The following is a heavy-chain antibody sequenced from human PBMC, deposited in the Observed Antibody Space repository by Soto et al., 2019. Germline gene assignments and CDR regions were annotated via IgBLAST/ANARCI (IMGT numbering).Heavy chain of an antibody. Sequence: VQLVESGGGVVQPGRSLRLSCAASGFTFSSYGMHWVRQAPGKGLEWVAVIWYDGSNKYYADSVKGRFTISRDNSKNTLYLQMNSLRVEDTAVYYWARGQYYDSSGPIDNWFDPWGQGTLVTVSS. CDR3: ARGQYYDSSGPIDNWFDP. D-gene: IGHD3-22*01. V-gene: IGHV3-33*01. J-gene: IGHJ5*02. CDR1: GFTFSSYG. CDR2: IWYDGSNK.